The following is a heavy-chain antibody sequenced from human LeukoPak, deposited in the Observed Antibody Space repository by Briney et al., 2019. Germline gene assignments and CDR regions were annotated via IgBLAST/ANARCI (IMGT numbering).Heavy chain of an antibody. D-gene: IGHD6-13*01. V-gene: IGHV3-66*01. J-gene: IGHJ4*02. CDR2: IYSGGST. Sequence: PGGSLRLSCVASGFTVSSKYMSWVRQAPGKGLEWVSVIYSGGSTYYADSVKGRFTISRDNSKNTLYLQMSSLRAEDTAVYYCASDRGVAAHDYRGQGTLVTVSS. CDR1: GFTVSSKY. CDR3: ASDRGVAAHDY.